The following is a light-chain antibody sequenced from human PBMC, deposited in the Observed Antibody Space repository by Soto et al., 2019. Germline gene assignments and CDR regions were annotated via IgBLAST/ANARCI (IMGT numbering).Light chain of an antibody. J-gene: IGLJ1*01. V-gene: IGLV2-14*01. Sequence: QSVLTQPASVSGSPGQSITISCTGTSXDIGSYNYVAWYQQFPGKTPKLIIYEVRNRPSGVSFRFSGSKSGNTASLTISGLQAEDEADYYCTSFSSSTSLYVFGTGTKVTVL. CDR2: EVR. CDR3: TSFSSSTSLYV. CDR1: SXDIGSYNY.